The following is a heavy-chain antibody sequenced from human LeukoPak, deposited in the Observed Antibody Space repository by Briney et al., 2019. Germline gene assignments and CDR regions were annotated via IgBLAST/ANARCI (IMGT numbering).Heavy chain of an antibody. Sequence: GGSLRLSCAASGFTFSSYAMHWVRQAPGKGLEWVAVISYDGSNKYYADSVKGRFTISRDNSKNTLYLQMNSLRAEDTAVYYCARDPEMATILDYWGQGTLVTVSS. CDR2: ISYDGSNK. CDR1: GFTFSSYA. V-gene: IGHV3-30-3*01. CDR3: ARDPEMATILDY. D-gene: IGHD5-24*01. J-gene: IGHJ4*02.